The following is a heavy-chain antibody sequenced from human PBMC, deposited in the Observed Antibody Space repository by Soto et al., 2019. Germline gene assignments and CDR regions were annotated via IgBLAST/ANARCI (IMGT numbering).Heavy chain of an antibody. V-gene: IGHV4-30-2*01. CDR2: INHSGST. J-gene: IGHJ6*02. D-gene: IGHD6-19*01. CDR3: ARGRDSSGRRYYGMDV. Sequence: PSETLSLTCAVSGGSISSGGYSWSWIRQPPGKGLEWIGEINHSGSTNYNPSLKSRVTISVDTSKNQFSLKLSSVTAADTAVYYCARGRDSSGRRYYGMDVWGQGTTVTVSS. CDR1: GGSISSGGYS.